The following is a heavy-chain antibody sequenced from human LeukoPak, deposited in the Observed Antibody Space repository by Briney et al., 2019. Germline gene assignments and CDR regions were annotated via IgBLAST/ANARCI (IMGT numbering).Heavy chain of an antibody. CDR2: INAGNGNT. D-gene: IGHD3-22*01. Sequence: ASVKVSCKASGYTFTSYAMHWVRQAPGQRLEWMGWINAGNGNTKYSQKFQGRVTITRDTSASTAYMELSSLRSEDTAVYYCARDHYDSSGYYLCAFDIWGQGTMVTVSS. CDR1: GYTFTSYA. V-gene: IGHV1-3*01. J-gene: IGHJ3*02. CDR3: ARDHYDSSGYYLCAFDI.